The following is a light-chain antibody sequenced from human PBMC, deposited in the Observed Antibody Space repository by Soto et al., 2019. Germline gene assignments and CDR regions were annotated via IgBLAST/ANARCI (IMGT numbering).Light chain of an antibody. V-gene: IGKV1-9*01. CDR2: AAS. CDR3: QELNSYPWT. J-gene: IGKJ1*01. CDR1: QGIRSY. Sequence: DIQLTQSPSFLSASVGDRVTITCRASQGIRSYLAWYQQKPGKAPKLLIYAASTLQGGVPSRFSVSGSVTEFTLAISSLQPEDCAKYYCQELNSYPWTFGQGTKVEIK.